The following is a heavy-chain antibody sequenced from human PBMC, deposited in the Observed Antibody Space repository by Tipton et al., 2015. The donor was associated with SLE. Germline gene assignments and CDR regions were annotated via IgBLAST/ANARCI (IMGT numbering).Heavy chain of an antibody. V-gene: IGHV4-59*01. Sequence: TLSLTCTVSGGSISSYYRSWIRQPPGKGLEWIGYIYYSGSTNYNTSLKSRVTISLDTSKNQFSLKLTSVTAADTAVYYCARVRFNGNWEQGNRWFDPWSQGTLVTVSS. D-gene: IGHD1-1*01. CDR1: GGSISSYY. J-gene: IGHJ5*02. CDR2: IYYSGST. CDR3: ARVRFNGNWEQGNRWFDP.